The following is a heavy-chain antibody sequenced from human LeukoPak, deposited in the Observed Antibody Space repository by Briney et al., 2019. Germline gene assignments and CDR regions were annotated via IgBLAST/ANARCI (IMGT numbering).Heavy chain of an antibody. CDR2: IYTSGST. J-gene: IGHJ5*02. D-gene: IGHD1-14*01. CDR3: ARDRKSKELDP. V-gene: IGHV4-61*02. CDR1: GGSISSGSYY. Sequence: SETLSLTCTVSGGSISSGSYYWSWIRQPAGKGLEWIGRIYTSGSTNYNPSLKSRVTISVDTSKNQFSLKLSSVTAADTAVYYCARDRKSKELDPWGQGTLVTVSS.